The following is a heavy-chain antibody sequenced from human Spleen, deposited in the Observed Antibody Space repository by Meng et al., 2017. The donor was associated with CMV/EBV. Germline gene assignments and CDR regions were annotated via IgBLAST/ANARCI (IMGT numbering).Heavy chain of an antibody. Sequence: SQTLSLTCDISGDSVSSNSAAWNWIRQSPSRGLEWLGRTYYRSKWYNDYAPSVKSRIIINPDTSNNQFSLQLNSVTPEDAAVYYCARLTGDSILTVRTFDIWGRGTLVTVSS. J-gene: IGHJ3*02. CDR3: ARLTGDSILTVRTFDI. CDR1: GDSVSSNSAA. D-gene: IGHD3-9*01. V-gene: IGHV6-1*01. CDR2: TYYRSKWYN.